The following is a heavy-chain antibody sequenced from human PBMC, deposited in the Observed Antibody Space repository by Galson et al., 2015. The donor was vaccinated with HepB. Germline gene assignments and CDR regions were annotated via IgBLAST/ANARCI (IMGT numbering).Heavy chain of an antibody. J-gene: IGHJ4*02. D-gene: IGHD6-25*01. Sequence: SLRLSCAASGFTFHAHAMHWVRHAPGKGLEWVSTIDWNSGSSAYADSVKGRFIISRDNAENSLYLQMNSLRGEDTAFYYCAKDVSVTSSGIFDYWGQGTLVTVSS. CDR1: GFTFHAHA. CDR3: AKDVSVTSSGIFDY. CDR2: IDWNSGSS. V-gene: IGHV3-9*01.